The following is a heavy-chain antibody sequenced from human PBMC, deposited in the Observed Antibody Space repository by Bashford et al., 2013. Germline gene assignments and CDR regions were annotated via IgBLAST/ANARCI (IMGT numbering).Heavy chain of an antibody. CDR3: ARGQDYYDSSGYYYRPADY. J-gene: IGHJ4*02. Sequence: WVRQAPGQGLEWMGGIIPIFGTANYAQKFQGRVTITADESTSTAYMELSSLRSEDTAVYYCARGQDYYDSSGYYYRPADYWGQGTLVTVSS. CDR2: IIPIFGTA. D-gene: IGHD3-22*01. V-gene: IGHV1-69*01.